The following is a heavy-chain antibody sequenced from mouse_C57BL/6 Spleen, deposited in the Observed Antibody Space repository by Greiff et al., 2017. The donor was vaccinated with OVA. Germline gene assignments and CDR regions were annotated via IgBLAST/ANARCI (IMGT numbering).Heavy chain of an antibody. J-gene: IGHJ1*03. Sequence: DVKLQESGPGLVKPSQSLSLTCSVTGYSITSGYYWNWIRQFPGNKLEWMGYISYDGSNNYNPSLQNRISITRDTAKNQFFLKLKSVTTEDTATYYCARSTTVVANWYFDVWGTGTTVTVSS. CDR1: GYSITSGYY. CDR2: ISYDGSN. CDR3: ARSTTVVANWYFDV. V-gene: IGHV3-6*01. D-gene: IGHD1-1*01.